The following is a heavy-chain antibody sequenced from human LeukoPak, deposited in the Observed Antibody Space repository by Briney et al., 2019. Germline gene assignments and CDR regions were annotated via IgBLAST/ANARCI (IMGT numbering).Heavy chain of an antibody. V-gene: IGHV4-34*01. CDR1: GGSFSGYY. CDR3: ARYYCPNGVCQGFDY. J-gene: IGHJ4*02. Sequence: PSETLSLTCAVYGGSFSGYYWSWIRQPPGKGREWMGEINHSGSTNYNPSLKSRVTISVDTSTNQFSLKLSSVTAADTAVYYCARYYCPNGVCQGFDYWGQGTLVTVSS. D-gene: IGHD2-8*01. CDR2: INHSGST.